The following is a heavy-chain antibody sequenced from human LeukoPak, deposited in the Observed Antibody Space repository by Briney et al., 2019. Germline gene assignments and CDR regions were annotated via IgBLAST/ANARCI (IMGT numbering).Heavy chain of an antibody. D-gene: IGHD1-26*01. CDR1: GGSFSGYY. CDR2: INHSGST. CDR3: ASLSGSPEADY. J-gene: IGHJ4*02. Sequence: PSETLSLTCAVHGGSFSGYYWSWIRQPPGKGLEWIGEINHSGSTNYNPSLKSRVTISVDTSKNQFSLKLSSVTAADTAVYYCASLSGSPEADYWGQGTLVTVSS. V-gene: IGHV4-34*01.